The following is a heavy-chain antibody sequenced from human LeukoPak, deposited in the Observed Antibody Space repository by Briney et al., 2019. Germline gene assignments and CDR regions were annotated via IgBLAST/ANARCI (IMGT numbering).Heavy chain of an antibody. CDR2: INPNSGGT. CDR3: ARDPGKQWLATFDY. Sequence: ASVKVSCKASGDTFTGYYMHWVPQAPGQGLEWMGWINPNSGGTNYAQKFQGRVTMTRDTSISTAYMELSRLRSDDTAVYYCARDPGKQWLATFDYWGQGTLVTVSS. D-gene: IGHD6-19*01. V-gene: IGHV1-2*02. J-gene: IGHJ4*02. CDR1: GDTFTGYY.